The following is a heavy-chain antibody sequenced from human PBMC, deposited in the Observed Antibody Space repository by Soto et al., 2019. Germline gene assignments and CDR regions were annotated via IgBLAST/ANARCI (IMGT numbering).Heavy chain of an antibody. D-gene: IGHD1-26*01. Sequence: PGRCLRLSCAASGFTFTSYGMHWDRQAPGKGLEWLALILPDGSAAYYANSVKGRFIISRDNPKNTLYLQMNSLRAQDTAVYYFARSAEAYSLYFYYGMHCWGQGTRVAV. CDR3: ARSAEAYSLYFYYGMHC. CDR1: GFTFTSYG. CDR2: ILPDGSAA. V-gene: IGHV3-30*03. J-gene: IGHJ6*02.